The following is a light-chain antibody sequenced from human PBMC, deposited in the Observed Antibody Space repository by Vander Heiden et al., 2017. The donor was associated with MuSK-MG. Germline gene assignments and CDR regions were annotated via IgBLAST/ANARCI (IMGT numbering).Light chain of an antibody. CDR3: GSYTISSTSVI. J-gene: IGLJ2*01. CDR1: SSDVGGYNY. V-gene: IGLV2-14*01. CDR2: DVS. Sequence: QSPLTQPASVSGPPGHSITISCTGPSSDVGGYNYVYWYQQHPGKAPKLIIYDVSSRPSGVSNHFSGAKSGNTASLTISGLQAEEEADYYCGSYTISSTSVIFGGGTKLTVL.